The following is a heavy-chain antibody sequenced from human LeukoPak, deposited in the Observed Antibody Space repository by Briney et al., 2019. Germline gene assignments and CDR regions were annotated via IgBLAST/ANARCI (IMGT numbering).Heavy chain of an antibody. V-gene: IGHV1-18*01. CDR2: ISVDNGNA. CDR1: GFTFTNYA. Sequence: RASVKVSCKASGFTFTNYAISWVRQAPGQGLEWLAWISVDNGNANYIRNLQGRVTLTTDTSTSTAYMELRNLRSDDTAVYYCARDSWARAYDIDHWGQGTLVTVSS. D-gene: IGHD5-12*01. J-gene: IGHJ5*02. CDR3: ARDSWARAYDIDH.